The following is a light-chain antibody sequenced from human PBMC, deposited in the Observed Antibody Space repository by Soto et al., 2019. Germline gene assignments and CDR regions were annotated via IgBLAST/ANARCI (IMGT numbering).Light chain of an antibody. CDR3: QQYGSSPLT. CDR2: GPS. CDR1: QSLGDSN. Sequence: EIVLTQSPGTLSLSPGERATLSCRASQSLGDSNLAWYQQKVGQAPSLLMYGPSTRGAGIPDRFSGSGSGTDFTLTISILEPEDFAVYYWQQYGSSPLTFGGRTKVEIK. V-gene: IGKV3-20*01. J-gene: IGKJ4*01.